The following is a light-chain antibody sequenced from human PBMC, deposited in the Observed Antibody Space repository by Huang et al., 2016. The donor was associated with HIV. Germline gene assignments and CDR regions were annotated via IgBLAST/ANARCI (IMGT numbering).Light chain of an antibody. Sequence: DIVMTQSPDSLAVSLGERATINCRSSQSVLYSSNSKNYLAWYQQKPGQAPKLLIYWASSRESGVPDRVSGSGSGTDFTLTISSLQAEDGAVYYCQQFYSIPRTFGQGTKVEIK. J-gene: IGKJ1*01. V-gene: IGKV4-1*01. CDR3: QQFYSIPRT. CDR2: WAS. CDR1: QSVLYSSNSKNY.